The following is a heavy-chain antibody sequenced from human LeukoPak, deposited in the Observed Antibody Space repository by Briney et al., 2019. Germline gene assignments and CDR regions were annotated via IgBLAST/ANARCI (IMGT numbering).Heavy chain of an antibody. CDR1: GFTFSSYG. CDR2: IWYDGSNK. V-gene: IGHV3-33*01. Sequence: GRSLRLSCAASGFTFSSYGMYWVRQAPGKGLEWVAVIWYDGSNKYYADSVKGRFTISRDNSKNTVYLQMNSLRAEDTAVYYCARVYSNSPEYGMDVWGQGTTVTVSS. D-gene: IGHD2/OR15-2a*01. CDR3: ARVYSNSPEYGMDV. J-gene: IGHJ6*02.